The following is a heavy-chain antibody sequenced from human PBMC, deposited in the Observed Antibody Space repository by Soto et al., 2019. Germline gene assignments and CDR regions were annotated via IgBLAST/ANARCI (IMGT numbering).Heavy chain of an antibody. CDR3: ARDSKVYYYYYYGMDV. Sequence: QVQLVESGRGVVQPGRSLRLSCAASGFTFSSYGMHWVRQAPGKGLEWVAVIWYDGSNKYYADSVKGRFTISRDNSKNTLYLQMNSLRAEDTAVYYCARDSKVYYYYYYGMDVWGQGTTVTVSS. D-gene: IGHD2-2*01. J-gene: IGHJ6*02. V-gene: IGHV3-33*01. CDR2: IWYDGSNK. CDR1: GFTFSSYG.